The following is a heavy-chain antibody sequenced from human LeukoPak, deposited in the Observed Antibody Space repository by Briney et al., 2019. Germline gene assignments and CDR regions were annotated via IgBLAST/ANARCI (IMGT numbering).Heavy chain of an antibody. D-gene: IGHD2-8*01. Sequence: PGGSLRLSCAASGFTFSTYGMNWVRQAPGKGLEWVAVISYDGSNKYYADSVKGRFTISRDNSKNTLYLQMNSLRAEDTAVYYCAKGEIVLMVYAPMDVWGQGTTVTVSS. J-gene: IGHJ6*02. CDR2: ISYDGSNK. V-gene: IGHV3-30*18. CDR1: GFTFSTYG. CDR3: AKGEIVLMVYAPMDV.